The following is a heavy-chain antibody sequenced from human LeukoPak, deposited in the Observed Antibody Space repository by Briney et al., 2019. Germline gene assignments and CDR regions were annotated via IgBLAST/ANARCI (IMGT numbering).Heavy chain of an antibody. CDR3: ARGGTVNYYYMDV. V-gene: IGHV4-4*07. J-gene: IGHJ6*03. CDR1: GGSISSYY. Sequence: PSETLSLTCTVSGGSISSYYWSWIRQPAGKGLEGIGRIYTTGSTNYNPSLQSRVTMSVDTSKNQFSLKLSSVTAADTAVYYCARGGTVNYYYMDVWGKGTTVTVSS. CDR2: IYTTGST. D-gene: IGHD4-11*01.